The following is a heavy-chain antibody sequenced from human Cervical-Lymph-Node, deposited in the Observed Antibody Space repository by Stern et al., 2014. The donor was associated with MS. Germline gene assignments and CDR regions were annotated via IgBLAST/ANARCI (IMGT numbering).Heavy chain of an antibody. J-gene: IGHJ4*02. Sequence: EVQLEVSGGGLVQPGGSLRLSCAASGFSFTSYWMHWVRQVPGKGLVWVSRVSHDGSGTAYADSVRGRFTSSRDNAKNTVELQMNSLRVEDTAVYYCVTDLGWGQGTLVTVSS. D-gene: IGHD2-21*02. CDR3: VTDLG. CDR1: GFSFTSYW. CDR2: VSHDGSGT. V-gene: IGHV3-74*02.